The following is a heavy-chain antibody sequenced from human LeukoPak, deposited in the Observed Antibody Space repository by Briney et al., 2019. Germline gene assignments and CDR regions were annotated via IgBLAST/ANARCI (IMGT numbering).Heavy chain of an antibody. Sequence: SQTLSLTCTVSGGSINSDSYYWSWIRQPAGKGLEWIGRIYTSGGTNYNPSLKSRVTISVDTTKNQFSLKLSSVTAADTAVYYCARSYLWELLGVAFDLWGQGTMVTVSS. CDR2: IYTSGGT. V-gene: IGHV4-61*02. J-gene: IGHJ3*01. CDR3: ARSYLWELLGVAFDL. CDR1: GGSINSDSYY. D-gene: IGHD1-26*01.